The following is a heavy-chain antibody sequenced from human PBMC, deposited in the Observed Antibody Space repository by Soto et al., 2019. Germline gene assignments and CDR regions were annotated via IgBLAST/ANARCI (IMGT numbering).Heavy chain of an antibody. V-gene: IGHV1-3*01. CDR2: INPGNGNT. J-gene: IGHJ4*02. CDR1: GYTFTSYG. D-gene: IGHD3-22*01. CDR3: ARGCYFDSSNYLAY. Sequence: ASVKVSCKASGYTFTSYGINWVRRAPGRGLEWMGWINPGNGNTKYSQQFQGRVIIDRDTSASTAYMELSSLRSEDTAVYYCARGCYFDSSNYLAYWGLGTLVTVSS.